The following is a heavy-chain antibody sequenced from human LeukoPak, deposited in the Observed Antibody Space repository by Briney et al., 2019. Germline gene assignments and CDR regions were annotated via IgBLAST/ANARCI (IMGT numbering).Heavy chain of an antibody. V-gene: IGHV4-34*01. CDR2: INHSGST. Sequence: SETLSLTCTVSGGSISSYYWGWIRQPPGKGLEWIGEINHSGSTNNDPSLKSRVTISVDTSKNQFSLKLSSVTAADTAVYYCGRWYYDSSGYYYEDYWSQGTLVTVSS. CDR3: GRWYYDSSGYYYEDY. CDR1: GGSISSYY. J-gene: IGHJ4*02. D-gene: IGHD3-22*01.